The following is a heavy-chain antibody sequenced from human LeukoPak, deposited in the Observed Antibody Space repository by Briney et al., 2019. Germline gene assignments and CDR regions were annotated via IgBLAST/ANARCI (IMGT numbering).Heavy chain of an antibody. CDR3: TTVTLGFDY. V-gene: IGHV3-23*01. CDR1: GFTFTSYG. CDR2: ISGSGGST. J-gene: IGHJ4*02. Sequence: PGGSLRLSCAASGFTFTSYGMSWVRQAPGKGLEWVSAISGSGGSTYYADSVKGRFTISRDNSKNTLYLQMNSLKTEDTAVYYCTTVTLGFDYWGQGTLVTVSS.